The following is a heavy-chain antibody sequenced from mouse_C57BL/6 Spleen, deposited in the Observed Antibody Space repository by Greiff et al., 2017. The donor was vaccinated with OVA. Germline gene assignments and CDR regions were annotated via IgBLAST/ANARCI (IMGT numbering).Heavy chain of an antibody. CDR1: GFTFSDYY. CDR3: ARQIYYYGSSYVWYAMDY. D-gene: IGHD1-1*01. V-gene: IGHV5-12*01. CDR2: ISNGGGST. Sequence: EVMLVESGGGLVQPGGSLKLSCAASGFTFSDYYMYWVRQTPEKRLEWVAYISNGGGSTYYPDTVKGRFTISRDNAKNTLYLQMSRLKSEDTAMYYCARQIYYYGSSYVWYAMDYWGQGTSVTVSS. J-gene: IGHJ4*01.